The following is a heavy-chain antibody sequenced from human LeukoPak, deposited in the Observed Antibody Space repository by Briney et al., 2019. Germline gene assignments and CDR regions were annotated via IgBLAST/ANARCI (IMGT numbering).Heavy chain of an antibody. CDR2: INHSGST. V-gene: IGHV4-34*01. CDR1: GGSFSGYY. CDR3: ARHKRIQLWLRGIYFDY. D-gene: IGHD5-18*01. J-gene: IGHJ4*02. Sequence: SETLSLTCAVYGGSFSGYYWSWIRQPPGKGLEWIGEINHSGSTNYNPSLKSRVTISVGTPKNQFSLKLSSVTAADTAVYYCARHKRIQLWLRGIYFDYWGQGTLVTVSS.